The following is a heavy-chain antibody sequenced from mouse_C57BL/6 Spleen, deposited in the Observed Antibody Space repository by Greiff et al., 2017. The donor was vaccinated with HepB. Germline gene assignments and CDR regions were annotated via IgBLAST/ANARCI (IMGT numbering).Heavy chain of an antibody. CDR3: ARGDYDGRYYAMDY. J-gene: IGHJ4*01. CDR1: GYTFTDYN. Sequence: VQLKESGPELVKPGASVKMSCKASGYTFTDYNMHWVKQSHGKSLEWIGYINPNNGGTSYNQKFKGKATLTVNKSSSTAYMELRSLTSEDSAVYYCARGDYDGRYYAMDYWGQGTSVTVSS. D-gene: IGHD2-4*01. CDR2: INPNNGGT. V-gene: IGHV1-22*01.